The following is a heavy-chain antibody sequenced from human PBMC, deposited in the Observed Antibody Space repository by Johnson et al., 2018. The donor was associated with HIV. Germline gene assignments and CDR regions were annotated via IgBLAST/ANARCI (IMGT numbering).Heavy chain of an antibody. CDR3: AKEIAAAGGGAFDI. D-gene: IGHD6-13*01. CDR2: ISWNSGSI. Sequence: QLVESGGGLVKPGGSLRLSCAASGFTFDDYAMHWVRQAPGKGLAWVSGISWNSGSIGYADSVKGRFTISRDNAKNSLYLQMNSLRAEDTALYYCAKEIAAAGGGAFDIWGQGTMVTVSS. J-gene: IGHJ3*02. CDR1: GFTFDDYA. V-gene: IGHV3-9*01.